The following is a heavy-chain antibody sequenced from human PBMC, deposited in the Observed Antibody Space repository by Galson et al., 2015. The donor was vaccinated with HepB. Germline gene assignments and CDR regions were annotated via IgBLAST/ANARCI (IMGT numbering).Heavy chain of an antibody. V-gene: IGHV1-8*01. CDR2: MNPNSGNT. CDR3: ARVNAFWGRGRNWFDP. D-gene: IGHD3-16*01. Sequence: SVKVSCKASGYTFTSYDINWVRQATGQGLEWMGWMNPNSGNTGYAQKFQGRVTMTRNTSISTAYMELSSLRSDDTAVYYCARVNAFWGRGRNWFDPWGQGTLVTVSS. CDR1: GYTFTSYD. J-gene: IGHJ5*02.